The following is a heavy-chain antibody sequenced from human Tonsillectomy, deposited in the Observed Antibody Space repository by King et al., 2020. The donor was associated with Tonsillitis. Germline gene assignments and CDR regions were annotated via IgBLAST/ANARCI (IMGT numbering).Heavy chain of an antibody. D-gene: IGHD3-22*01. CDR3: ARAGYSSGYDY. CDR1: GFTFSSYW. CDR2: IKEDGRKK. V-gene: IGHV3-7*01. Sequence: VQLVESGGGLVQPGGSLRLSCAASGFTFSSYWMAWVRQAPGKGRGWVGNIKEDGRKKYYVDSVKGRFTISRDNAKNSLYLQMDSLRAEDTAVYYCARAGYSSGYDYWGQGTLVTVSS. J-gene: IGHJ4*02.